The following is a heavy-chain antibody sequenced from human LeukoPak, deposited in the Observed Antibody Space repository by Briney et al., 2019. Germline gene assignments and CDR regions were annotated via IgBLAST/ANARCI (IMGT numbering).Heavy chain of an antibody. CDR1: GGPISSYY. J-gene: IGHJ2*01. Sequence: PSETLSLTCTVSGGPISSYYWSWIRQPPGKGLEWIGYIYYSGSTNYNPSLKSRVTISVDTSKNQFSLKLSSVTAADTAVYYCARARYFDLWGRGTLVTVSS. V-gene: IGHV4-59*01. CDR3: ARARYFDL. CDR2: IYYSGST.